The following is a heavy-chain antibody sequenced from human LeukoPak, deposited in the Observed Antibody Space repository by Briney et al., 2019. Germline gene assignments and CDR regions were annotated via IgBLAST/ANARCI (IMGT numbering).Heavy chain of an antibody. CDR2: INSDGYSI. CDR3: ARAVAVAGTDY. Sequence: GGSLRLSCAASGFTFSSYAMSWVRQAPGKGLVWIARINSDGYSISYADSVKGRFTISRDNTKNTLYLQMNSLRAEDTAVYYCARAVAVAGTDYWGQGILVTVSS. V-gene: IGHV3-74*01. J-gene: IGHJ4*02. CDR1: GFTFSSYA. D-gene: IGHD6-19*01.